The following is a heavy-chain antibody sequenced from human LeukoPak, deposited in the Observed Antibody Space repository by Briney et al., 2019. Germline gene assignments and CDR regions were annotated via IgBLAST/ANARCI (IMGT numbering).Heavy chain of an antibody. D-gene: IGHD4-17*01. J-gene: IGHJ6*03. CDR1: GFTFSSYS. Sequence: GGSLRLSCAASGFTFSSYSMNWVRQAPGKGLEWVSSISSSSSYIYYADSVKGRFTISRDSAKNSLYLQMNSLRAEDTAVYYCARQGDGDDYYYYYMDVWGKGTTVTVSS. CDR2: ISSSSSYI. V-gene: IGHV3-21*01. CDR3: ARQGDGDDYYYYYMDV.